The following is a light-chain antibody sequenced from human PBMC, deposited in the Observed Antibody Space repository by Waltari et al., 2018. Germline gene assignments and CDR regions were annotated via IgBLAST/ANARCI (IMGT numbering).Light chain of an antibody. CDR1: QSLVHSDGNTY. CDR3: MQGTHLLT. CDR2: KVS. J-gene: IGKJ4*01. V-gene: IGKV2-30*02. Sequence: EVVMAQSPLSLPVTLGQPASISCRSSQSLVHSDGNTYLNWFQQRPGQSPRRLIYKVSNRDSGVPDRFSGSGSGTDFTLKISRVEAEDVGVYYCMQGTHLLTFGGGTKVEIK.